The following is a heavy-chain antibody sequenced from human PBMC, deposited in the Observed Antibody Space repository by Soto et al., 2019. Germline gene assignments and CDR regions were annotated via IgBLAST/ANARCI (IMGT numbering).Heavy chain of an antibody. J-gene: IGHJ4*02. Sequence: QVQLVQSGSDVKRAGASVRVSCKDSGYTFVSYGLSWVRQAPGQGLEWMGWISAYNVNTGYAEQFQDRVTLTTDTSTSTDYLELRSLRFDDTARYYCARDRAVFYDSSTAFGDIWGPGTLVTVSP. CDR2: ISAYNVNT. CDR1: GYTFVSYG. D-gene: IGHD3-10*01. V-gene: IGHV1-18*04. CDR3: ARDRAVFYDSSTAFGDI.